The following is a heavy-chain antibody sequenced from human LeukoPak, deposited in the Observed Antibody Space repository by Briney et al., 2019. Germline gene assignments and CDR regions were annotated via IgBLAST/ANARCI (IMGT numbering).Heavy chain of an antibody. D-gene: IGHD2-2*01. Sequence: SETLSLTCIVSGGSISTYYWSWIRQPPGKGLEWIGYIYAGGTSNYNPSLQSRVTMSIDTSKNRFSLKLSSVAAADTAVYYCARRAMSYYHMDVWGKGTTVTVSS. CDR2: IYAGGTS. CDR3: ARRAMSYYHMDV. V-gene: IGHV4-4*09. J-gene: IGHJ6*03. CDR1: GGSISTYY.